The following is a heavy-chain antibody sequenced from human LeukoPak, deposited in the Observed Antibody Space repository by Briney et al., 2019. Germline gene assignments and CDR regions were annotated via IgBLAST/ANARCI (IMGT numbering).Heavy chain of an antibody. D-gene: IGHD2-2*01. V-gene: IGHV1-69*04. CDR1: GGTFSSYA. CDR2: IIPILGIA. CDR3: AGLRGYCSSTSCPYGMDV. J-gene: IGHJ6*02. Sequence: SVKVSCKASGGTFSSYAINWVRQAPGQGLEWMGRIIPILGIANYAQKFQGRVTITADKSTSTAYMELSSLRSEDTAVYYCAGLRGYCSSTSCPYGMDVWGQGTTVTVSS.